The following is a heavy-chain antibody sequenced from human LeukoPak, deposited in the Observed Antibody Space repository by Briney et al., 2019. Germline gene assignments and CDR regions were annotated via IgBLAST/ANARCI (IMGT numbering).Heavy chain of an antibody. Sequence: GGSLRLSCAASGFTFSNAWMNWVRQALGKGLEWVGRIKSKTDGGTTDYAAPVEGTFTISRDDSKNTLYLQMNSLKTEDTAVYFCSTLAAGTMVYWGQGTLVTVSS. CDR2: IKSKTDGGTT. V-gene: IGHV3-15*01. D-gene: IGHD3-10*01. CDR1: GFTFSNAW. J-gene: IGHJ4*02. CDR3: STLAAGTMVY.